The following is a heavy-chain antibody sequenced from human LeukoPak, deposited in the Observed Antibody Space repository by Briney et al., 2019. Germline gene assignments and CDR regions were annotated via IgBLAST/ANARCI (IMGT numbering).Heavy chain of an antibody. D-gene: IGHD3-10*01. CDR2: INTNSGGT. J-gene: IGHJ4*02. V-gene: IGHV1-2*02. Sequence: GASVKVSCKASGYTFTGYYMHWGRQAPGQGLEWMGWINTNSGGTNYAQKFQGRVTMTRDTSISTAYMELSRLRSDDTAVYYCARDSGVGLLWFGELSGDDFDYWGQGTLVTVSS. CDR1: GYTFTGYY. CDR3: ARDSGVGLLWFGELSGDDFDY.